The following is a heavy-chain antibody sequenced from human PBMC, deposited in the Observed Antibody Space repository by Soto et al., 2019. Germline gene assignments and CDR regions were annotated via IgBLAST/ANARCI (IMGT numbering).Heavy chain of an antibody. Sequence: VQLHESGPGLVKPSQTLSLTCTVSAGSISSGGYYWSWIRQHPGKGLEWIGYIYYSGSTYSNPSLKFRVTISVDTCKNQFSRKLSSVPAADTAVYYRARATVRDHGRDVWGQGTTVTV. D-gene: IGHD4-17*01. CDR3: ARATVRDHGRDV. V-gene: IGHV4-31*03. CDR1: AGSISSGGYY. J-gene: IGHJ6*02. CDR2: IYYSGST.